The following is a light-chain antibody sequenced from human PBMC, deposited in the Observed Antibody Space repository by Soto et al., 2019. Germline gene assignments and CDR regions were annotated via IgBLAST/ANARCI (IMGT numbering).Light chain of an antibody. CDR3: QTWGTGIHVV. J-gene: IGLJ2*01. V-gene: IGLV4-69*01. CDR1: SGHSNYA. CDR2: LNSDGSH. Sequence: QPVLTQSPSASASLGASVKLTCTLSSGHSNYAIAWHQQQPEKGPRYLMKLNSDGSHSKGDGIPDRFSGSGSGAERYLTIYSLQSEDEADYYCQTWGTGIHVVFGGGTKLTVL.